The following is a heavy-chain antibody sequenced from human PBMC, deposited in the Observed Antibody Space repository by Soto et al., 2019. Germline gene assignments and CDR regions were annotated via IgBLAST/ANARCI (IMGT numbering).Heavy chain of an antibody. V-gene: IGHV3-74*01. CDR1: GFTFSSYW. J-gene: IGHJ4*02. CDR3: VRRGYNWQFSDY. Sequence: PGGSMRLSCAASGFTFSSYWMHWVRQAPGKGLVWVSRINSDGSSTSYADSVKGRFTISRDNAKNTLYLQMNSLRAEDTAVYYCVRRGYNWQFSDYCCQGALVTVSS. CDR2: INSDGSST. D-gene: IGHD6-25*01.